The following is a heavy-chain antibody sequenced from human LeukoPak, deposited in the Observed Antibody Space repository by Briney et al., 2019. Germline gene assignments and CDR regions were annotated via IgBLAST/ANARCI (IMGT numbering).Heavy chain of an antibody. CDR2: ISAYNGNT. Sequence: ASVKVSCKASGYTFTGYYMHWVRQAPGQGLEWMGWISAYNGNTNYAQKLQGRVTMTTDTSTSTAYMELRSLRSDDTAVYYCAREGGWWELIEDDAFDIWGQGTMVTVSS. CDR3: AREGGWWELIEDDAFDI. D-gene: IGHD2-15*01. V-gene: IGHV1-18*04. J-gene: IGHJ3*02. CDR1: GYTFTGYY.